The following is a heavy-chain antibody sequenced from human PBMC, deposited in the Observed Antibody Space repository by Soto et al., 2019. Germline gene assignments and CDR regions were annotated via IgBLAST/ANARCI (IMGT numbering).Heavy chain of an antibody. D-gene: IGHD3-16*01. Sequence: QVQLQESGPGLVKPSETLSLTCTVSGGSISSYYWSWIRQPPGKGLECIGYIYYSGSTNYNPSLKSRVTISVDTSKNQFSLKLSSVTAADTGVYYCARATHYDYVWGSRNRNWYFDLWGRGTLVSVSS. CDR2: IYYSGST. CDR3: ARATHYDYVWGSRNRNWYFDL. V-gene: IGHV4-59*01. J-gene: IGHJ2*01. CDR1: GGSISSYY.